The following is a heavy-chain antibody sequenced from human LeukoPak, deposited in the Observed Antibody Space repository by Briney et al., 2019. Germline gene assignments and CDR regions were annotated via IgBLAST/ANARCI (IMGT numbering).Heavy chain of an antibody. Sequence: SETLSLTCAVYGGSFSGYYWSWIRQPPGKGLEWIGEINHSGSTNYNPSLKSRVTISVDTSKNQFSLKLSSVTAADTAVYYCARRSYYYGMDVWGQGTTVTVSS. CDR1: GGSFSGYY. CDR2: INHSGST. V-gene: IGHV4-34*01. J-gene: IGHJ6*02. CDR3: ARRSYYYGMDV.